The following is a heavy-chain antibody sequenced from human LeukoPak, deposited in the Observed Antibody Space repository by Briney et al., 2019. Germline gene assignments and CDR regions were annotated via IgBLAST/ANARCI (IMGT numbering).Heavy chain of an antibody. Sequence: KPSETLSLXCTVSGYSISSGYYWGWIRQPPGKGLECIGSIYHSGSTYYNPSLKSRVTISVDTSKNQFSLKLSSVTAADTAVYYCARSTNYYYDSSGSDAFDIWGQGTMVTVSS. CDR1: GYSISSGYY. J-gene: IGHJ3*02. CDR3: ARSTNYYYDSSGSDAFDI. V-gene: IGHV4-38-2*02. D-gene: IGHD3-22*01. CDR2: IYHSGST.